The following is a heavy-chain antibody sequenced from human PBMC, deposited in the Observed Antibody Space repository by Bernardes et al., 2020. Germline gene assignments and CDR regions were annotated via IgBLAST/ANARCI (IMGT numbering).Heavy chain of an antibody. D-gene: IGHD4-17*01. CDR2: IYYSGST. Sequence: SETLSLTCTVSGGSISSSSYYWGWIRQPPGKGLEWIGSIYYSGSTYYNPSLKSRVTISVDTSKNQFSLKLSSVTAADTAVYYCARHYGDKPLYFDYWGQGTLGTVSS. CDR1: GGSISSSSYY. J-gene: IGHJ4*02. CDR3: ARHYGDKPLYFDY. V-gene: IGHV4-39*01.